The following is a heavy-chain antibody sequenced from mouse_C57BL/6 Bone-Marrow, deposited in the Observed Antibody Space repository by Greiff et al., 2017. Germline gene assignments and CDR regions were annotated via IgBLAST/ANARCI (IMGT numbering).Heavy chain of an antibody. CDR2: IHPNSGST. Sequence: QVQLQQPGAELVKPGASVKLSCKASGYTFTSYWMHWVKQRPGQGLEWIGMIHPNSGSTNYNEKFKSKATLTVDKSSSTAYMQLSSLTSEDSAVYYCARKDDGSSSYAMAYWGQGTSVTVSS. D-gene: IGHD1-1*01. J-gene: IGHJ4*01. V-gene: IGHV1-64*01. CDR1: GYTFTSYW. CDR3: ARKDDGSSSYAMAY.